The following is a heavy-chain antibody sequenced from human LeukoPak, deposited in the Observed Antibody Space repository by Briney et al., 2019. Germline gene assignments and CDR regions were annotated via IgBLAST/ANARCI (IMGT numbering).Heavy chain of an antibody. V-gene: IGHV3-66*01. CDR2: IYSGGST. CDR3: ARTYAGGSLDY. J-gene: IGHJ4*02. CDR1: GFTVSSNY. Sequence: GGSLRLSCAASGFTVSSNYMSWVRQAPGKGLEWVSVIYSGGSTYYADSVKGRFTISRDNSKNTLYLQMNSLRAEDTAVYYCARTYAGGSLDYWGRGTLVTVSS. D-gene: IGHD3-16*01.